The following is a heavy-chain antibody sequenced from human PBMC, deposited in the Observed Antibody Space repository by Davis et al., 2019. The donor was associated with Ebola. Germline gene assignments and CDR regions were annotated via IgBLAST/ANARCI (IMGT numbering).Heavy chain of an antibody. CDR3: ARGIAARTHFDY. CDR2: ISYDGSNK. D-gene: IGHD6-6*01. Sequence: GESLKISCAASGFTFSSYGMHWVRQAPGKGLEWVAVISYDGSNKYYADSVKGRFTISRDNSKNTLYLQMNSLRAEDTAVYYCARGIAARTHFDYWGQGTLVTVSS. CDR1: GFTFSSYG. V-gene: IGHV3-30*03. J-gene: IGHJ4*02.